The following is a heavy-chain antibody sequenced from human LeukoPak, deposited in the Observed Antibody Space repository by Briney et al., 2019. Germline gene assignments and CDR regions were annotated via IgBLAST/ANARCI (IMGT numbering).Heavy chain of an antibody. CDR1: GGSISSGGYY. J-gene: IGHJ4*02. D-gene: IGHD3-10*01. Sequence: PSQTLSLTCTVSGGSISSGGYYWRWIRQHPGKGLEWIGYIYYSGSTYYNPSLKSRVTISVDTSKNQFSLKLSSVTAADTAVYYCARDTGELFDYWGQGTLVTVSS. CDR2: IYYSGST. V-gene: IGHV4-31*03. CDR3: ARDTGELFDY.